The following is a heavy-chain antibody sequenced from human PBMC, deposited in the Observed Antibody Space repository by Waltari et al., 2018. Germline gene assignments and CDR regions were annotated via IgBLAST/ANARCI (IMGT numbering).Heavy chain of an antibody. D-gene: IGHD1-26*01. Sequence: QVQLVQSGAEVKKPGSSVKVSCKASGGTFSSYAISWVRQAPGQGLEWMGGITPIFGTANYAQKFQGRVTITADESTSTAYMELSSLRSEDTAVYYCARGLTGRTGDYYYYGMDVWGQGTTVTVSS. J-gene: IGHJ6*02. CDR3: ARGLTGRTGDYYYYGMDV. CDR2: ITPIFGTA. CDR1: GGTFSSYA. V-gene: IGHV1-69*01.